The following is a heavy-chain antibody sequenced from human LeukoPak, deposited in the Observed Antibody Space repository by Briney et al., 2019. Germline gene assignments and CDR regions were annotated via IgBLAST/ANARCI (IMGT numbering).Heavy chain of an antibody. J-gene: IGHJ4*02. CDR2: ISYDGSNK. CDR3: AKDRGSGYCSSTSCFSFDY. CDR1: GFTFSSYG. Sequence: GGSLRLSCAASGFTFSSYGMHWVRQAPAKGLEWVAVISYDGSNKYYADSVKGRFTITRDNSKNTLYLQMNSLRAEDTAVYYCAKDRGSGYCSSTSCFSFDYWGQGILVTVSS. V-gene: IGHV3-30*18. D-gene: IGHD2-2*01.